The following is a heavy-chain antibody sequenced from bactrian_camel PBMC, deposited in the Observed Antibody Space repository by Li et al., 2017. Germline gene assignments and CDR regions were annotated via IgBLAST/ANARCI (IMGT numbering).Heavy chain of an antibody. CDR3: GQHGDGWSFNY. CDR2: ISVGSTNV. Sequence: DVQLVESGGGLVQPGGSLRLSCATSGFTLNRYWMYWVRQAPGKGLEWVSSISVGSTNVLYAESVKGRFTISGDNAKSALYLQMMGLEPDDTAVYYCGQHGDGWSFNYWGQGTQVTVS. CDR1: GFTLNRYW. V-gene: IGHV3S19*01. J-gene: IGHJ4*01. D-gene: IGHD5*01.